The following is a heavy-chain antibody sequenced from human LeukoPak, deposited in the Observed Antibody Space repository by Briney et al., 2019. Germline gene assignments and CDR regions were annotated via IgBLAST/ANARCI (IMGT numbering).Heavy chain of an antibody. Sequence: GGSLRLSCAASGFTFSSYWMSWVRQAPGKGLEWVANIKQDGSEKYYVDSVKGRFTISRDNAKNSLYLQMNSLRAEDTAVHYCARGSTYYDILTGYYLGYWGQGTLVTVSS. CDR3: ARGSTYYDILTGYYLGY. V-gene: IGHV3-7*01. CDR2: IKQDGSEK. J-gene: IGHJ4*02. D-gene: IGHD3-9*01. CDR1: GFTFSSYW.